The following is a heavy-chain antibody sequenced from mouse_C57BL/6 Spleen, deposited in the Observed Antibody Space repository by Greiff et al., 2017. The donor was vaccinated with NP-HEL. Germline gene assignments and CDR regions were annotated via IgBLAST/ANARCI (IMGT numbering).Heavy chain of an antibody. CDR2: IDPSDSET. J-gene: IGHJ1*03. CDR1: GYTFTSYW. V-gene: IGHV1-52*01. Sequence: QVHVKQPGAELVRPGSSVKLSCKASGYTFTSYWMHWVKQRPIQGLEWIGNIDPSDSETHYNQKFKDKATLTVDKSSSTAYMQLSSLTSEDSAVYYCARTGAEGYFDVWGTGTTVTVSS. CDR3: ARTGAEGYFDV. D-gene: IGHD4-1*01.